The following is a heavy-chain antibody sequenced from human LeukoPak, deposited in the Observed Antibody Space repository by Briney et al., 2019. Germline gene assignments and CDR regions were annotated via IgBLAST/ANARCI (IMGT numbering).Heavy chain of an antibody. CDR2: IKADGSEK. CDR3: AKALLKDTAMVSDY. V-gene: IGHV3-7*03. J-gene: IGHJ4*02. D-gene: IGHD5-18*01. Sequence: GGSLRLSCAASGFTFTNYWMSWVRQAPGKGLEWVANIKADGSEKFYVDSVKGRFTISRDNSKNTLYLQMNSLRAEDTAVYYCAKALLKDTAMVSDYWGQGTLVTVSS. CDR1: GFTFTNYW.